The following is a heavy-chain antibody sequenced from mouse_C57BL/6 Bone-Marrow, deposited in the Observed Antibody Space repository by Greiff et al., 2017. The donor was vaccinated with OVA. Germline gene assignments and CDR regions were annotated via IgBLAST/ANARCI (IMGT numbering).Heavy chain of an antibody. CDR1: GFTFSSYA. J-gene: IGHJ3*01. D-gene: IGHD1-1*01. Sequence: EVKLVESGGGLVKPGGSLKLSCAASGFTFSSYAMSWVRQTPEKRLEWVATISDGGSYTYYPDNVKGRFTISRDNAKNNLYLQMSHLKSEDTAMYYCARGYYYGSSPAWFAYWGQGTLVTVSA. CDR2: ISDGGSYT. CDR3: ARGYYYGSSPAWFAY. V-gene: IGHV5-4*03.